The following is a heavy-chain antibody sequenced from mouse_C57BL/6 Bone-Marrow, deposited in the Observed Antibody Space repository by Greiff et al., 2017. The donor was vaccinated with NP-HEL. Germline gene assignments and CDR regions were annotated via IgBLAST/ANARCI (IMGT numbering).Heavy chain of an antibody. J-gene: IGHJ2*01. D-gene: IGHD2-1*01. Sequence: QVQLQQSGAELVRPGASVKLSCKASGYTFTDYYINWVKQRPGQGLEWIARIYPGSGNTYYNEKFKGKATLTAEKSSSTAYMQLSSLTSEDSAVYFCARWGFLYWFDYWGQGTTLTVSS. CDR3: ARWGFLYWFDY. CDR1: GYTFTDYY. V-gene: IGHV1-76*01. CDR2: IYPGSGNT.